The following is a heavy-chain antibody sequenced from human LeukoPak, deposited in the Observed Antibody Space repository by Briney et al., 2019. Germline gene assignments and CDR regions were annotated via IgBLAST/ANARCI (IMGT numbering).Heavy chain of an antibody. V-gene: IGHV6-1*01. J-gene: IGHJ4*02. D-gene: IGHD6-13*01. CDR3: ARVQQLGQGFHY. Sequence: SQTLSLTCAISGXSVSSNSSAWNWIRQSPSRGLEWLGRTYYRSKWYNDYALSVKSRISINPDTSKNQFSLQLNSVTPEDTAVYYCARVQQLGQGFHYWGLGTLVTVPS. CDR2: TYYRSKWYN. CDR1: GXSVSSNSSA.